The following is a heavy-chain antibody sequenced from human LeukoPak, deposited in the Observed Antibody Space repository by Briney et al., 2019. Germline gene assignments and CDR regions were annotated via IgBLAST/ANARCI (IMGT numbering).Heavy chain of an antibody. CDR3: ARDLGYCSSTSCYRGAFDI. J-gene: IGHJ3*02. D-gene: IGHD2-2*01. Sequence: ASVKVSCKASGYTFTSYGISWVRQAPGQGLEWMGCISAYNGNTNYAQRLQGRVTMTTDTSTSTDYMVLRSLRSDDTAVYYCARDLGYCSSTSCYRGAFDIWGQGTMVTVSS. V-gene: IGHV1-18*01. CDR1: GYTFTSYG. CDR2: ISAYNGNT.